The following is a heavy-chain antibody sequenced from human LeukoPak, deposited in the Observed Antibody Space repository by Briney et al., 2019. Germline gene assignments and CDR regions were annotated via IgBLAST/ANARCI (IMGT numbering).Heavy chain of an antibody. D-gene: IGHD3-3*01. Sequence: GRSLRLSCAASGFTFRSYSMHWVRQAPGKGLEWVALISSNASNEYYADSVKGRFTISRDNSKKTLYLQMNSLRAEETAVYYCAXXRFYDFWSGHYGDGFDLWGQGTMVTLSS. J-gene: IGHJ3*01. V-gene: IGHV3-30*01. CDR2: ISSNASNE. CDR3: AXXRFYDFWSGHYGDGFDL. CDR1: GFTFRSYS.